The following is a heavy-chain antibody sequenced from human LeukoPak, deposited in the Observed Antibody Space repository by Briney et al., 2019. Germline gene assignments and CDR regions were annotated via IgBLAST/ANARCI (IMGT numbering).Heavy chain of an antibody. D-gene: IGHD5-18*01. J-gene: IGHJ4*02. V-gene: IGHV3-48*03. CDR3: ARETSGYGYFDY. Sequence: GGSLRLSCAASGFTFNSYEMNWVRQAPGKGLEWVSYISSSGRTIYYADSVKGRFTISRDNAKNSLYLQMNSLRAEDTALYYCARETSGYGYFDYWGQGTLVTVSS. CDR2: ISSSGRTI. CDR1: GFTFNSYE.